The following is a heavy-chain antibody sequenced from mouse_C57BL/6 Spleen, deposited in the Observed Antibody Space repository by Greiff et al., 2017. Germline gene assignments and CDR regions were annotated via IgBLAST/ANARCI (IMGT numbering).Heavy chain of an antibody. CDR1: GFNIKNTY. CDR3: ARGEGSGYVRYAMDY. D-gene: IGHD3-2*02. J-gene: IGHJ4*01. CDR2: IDPANGTT. V-gene: IGHV14-3*01. Sequence: VQLQQSVAELVRPGASVKLSCTASGFNIKNTYMHWVKQRPEQGLEWIGRIDPANGTTKYPPKFQGKATITADTSSNTAYLQLSSLTSEDTAIYYGARGEGSGYVRYAMDYWGQGTSVTVSS.